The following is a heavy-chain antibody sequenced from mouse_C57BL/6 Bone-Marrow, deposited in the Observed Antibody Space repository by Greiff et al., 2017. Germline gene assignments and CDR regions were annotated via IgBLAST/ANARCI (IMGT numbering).Heavy chain of an antibody. Sequence: EVKVVESGEGLVKPGGSLKLSCAASGFNFSSYAMSWVRQTPEKRLEWVAYISSGGDYIYYAETVKGRFTISRDNARNTLYLHMSSLKSEDTAMYYCTREDPYINLYFDYWGQGTTLTVSS. J-gene: IGHJ2*01. CDR1: GFNFSSYA. CDR3: TREDPYINLYFDY. D-gene: IGHD2-5*01. V-gene: IGHV5-9-1*02. CDR2: ISSGGDYI.